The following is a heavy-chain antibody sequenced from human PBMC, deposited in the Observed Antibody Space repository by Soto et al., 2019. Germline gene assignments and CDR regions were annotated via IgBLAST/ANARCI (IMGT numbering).Heavy chain of an antibody. CDR2: IIPIFGTA. Sequence: SVTVSCKASGGTFSSYAINWVRQAPGQGLEWMGGIIPIFGTANYAQKFQGRVTITADESTSTAYMELSSLRSEDTAVYYCAREIVRGGGAFDIWGQGTMVTVSS. CDR1: GGTFSSYA. CDR3: AREIVRGGGAFDI. V-gene: IGHV1-69*13. D-gene: IGHD3-10*01. J-gene: IGHJ3*02.